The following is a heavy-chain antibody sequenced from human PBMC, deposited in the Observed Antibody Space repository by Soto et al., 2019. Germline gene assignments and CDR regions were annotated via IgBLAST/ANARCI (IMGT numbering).Heavy chain of an antibody. CDR2: IVVGSGNT. CDR1: GFTFTSSA. V-gene: IGHV1-58*02. D-gene: IGHD3-9*01. Sequence: QMQLVQSGPEVKKPGTSVKVSCKASGFTFTSSAMQWVRQARGQRLEWIGWIVVGSGNTNYAQKFQDRVTITRNMCTITAYMVNISLRSEDTAVYYSAADIPLPPYYDIWPGYHIGYYYSSMDVWGQGTTVTVSS. J-gene: IGHJ6*02. CDR3: AADIPLPPYYDIWPGYHIGYYYSSMDV.